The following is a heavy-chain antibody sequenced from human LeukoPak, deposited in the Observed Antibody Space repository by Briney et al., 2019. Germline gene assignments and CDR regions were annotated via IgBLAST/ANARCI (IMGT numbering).Heavy chain of an antibody. CDR1: GYTFTDYY. D-gene: IGHD5-24*01. V-gene: IGHV1-69-2*01. CDR3: ATGDGYNYKGVDY. CDR2: VDPEDGET. Sequence: ASVKISCKASGYTFTDYYMHWVQQAPGKGLEWMGRVDPEDGETIYAEKFQGRVTITADTSTDTAYMELSSLRSEDTAVYYCATGDGYNYKGVDYWGQGTLVTVSS. J-gene: IGHJ4*02.